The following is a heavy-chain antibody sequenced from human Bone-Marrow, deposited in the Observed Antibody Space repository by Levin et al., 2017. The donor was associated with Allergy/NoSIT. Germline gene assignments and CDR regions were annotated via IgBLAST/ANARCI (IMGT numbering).Heavy chain of an antibody. CDR1: GFTVSGYY. CDR2: IYYAGRT. Sequence: GESLKISCAASGFTVSGYYLSWVRQAPGKGLEWVSTIYYAGRTYYADSVKGRFTLSRDNSKDTLYLQMNSLRADDTAVYYCAKVRFPGYHGSGSYYNEYYFDSWGQGTLVTVSS. CDR3: AKVRFPGYHGSGSYYNEYYFDS. D-gene: IGHD3-10*01. V-gene: IGHV3-53*01. J-gene: IGHJ4*02.